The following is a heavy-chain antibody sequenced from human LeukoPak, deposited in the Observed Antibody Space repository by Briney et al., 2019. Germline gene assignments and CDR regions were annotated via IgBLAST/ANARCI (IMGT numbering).Heavy chain of an antibody. CDR1: GFTFNTYA. V-gene: IGHV3-23*01. J-gene: IGHJ4*02. CDR2: ISPTGGTT. Sequence: PGGSLRLSCAASGFTFNTYAMSWVRQAPGKGLEWVSAISPTGGTTKYADSVKGRFLISRDNSESTLYLQMNSLGAEDTAVYYRARQVGYCGDGSCYFDSWGQGTLVPVSS. D-gene: IGHD2-15*01. CDR3: ARQVGYCGDGSCYFDS.